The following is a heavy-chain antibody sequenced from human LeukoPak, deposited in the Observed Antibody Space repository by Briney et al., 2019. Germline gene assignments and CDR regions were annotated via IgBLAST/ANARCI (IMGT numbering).Heavy chain of an antibody. J-gene: IGHJ4*02. Sequence: RPGGSLRLSCAASGFTFSSYSMNWVRQAPGKGLEWVSYISSSSSTIYYADSVKGRFTISRDNAKNSLYLQMNSLRAEDTAVYYCARGFYYGSGSYDYWGQGTLVTVSS. V-gene: IGHV3-48*01. CDR1: GFTFSSYS. CDR3: ARGFYYGSGSYDY. D-gene: IGHD3-10*01. CDR2: ISSSSSTI.